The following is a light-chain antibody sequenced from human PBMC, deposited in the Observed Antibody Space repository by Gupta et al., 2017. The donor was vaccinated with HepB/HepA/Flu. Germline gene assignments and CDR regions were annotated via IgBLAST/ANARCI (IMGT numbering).Light chain of an antibody. CDR3: QSYDSSMSGSI. CDR2: GNI. J-gene: IGLJ2*01. Sequence: QSVLTRPPSVSGATGQSGTISCPGSSFNIGGGYDVHCYQQRQGTAPKLLMYGNINRPPGVPARFSGSKSCTAASLAITGLQAEDEDDYYCQSYDSSMSGSIFGGGTKLTVL. CDR1: SFNIGGGYD. V-gene: IGLV1-40*01.